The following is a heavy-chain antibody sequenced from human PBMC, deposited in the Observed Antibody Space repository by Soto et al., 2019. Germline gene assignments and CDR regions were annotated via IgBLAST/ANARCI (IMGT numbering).Heavy chain of an antibody. D-gene: IGHD1-1*01. CDR2: MSHSGGT. V-gene: IGHV4-34*01. J-gene: IGHJ3*02. CDR3: ARVERGTATTVVAAFDI. Sequence: QVQLQQWGAGLLKPSETLSLTCAVYGGFVSSGNYYWSWIRQPPGKGLEWIGEMSHSGGTHFNPSLKSRVTISVDTSKHQFSLRMSSVTAADTALYYCARVERGTATTVVAAFDIWGPGTMVTVSS. CDR1: GGFVSSGNYY.